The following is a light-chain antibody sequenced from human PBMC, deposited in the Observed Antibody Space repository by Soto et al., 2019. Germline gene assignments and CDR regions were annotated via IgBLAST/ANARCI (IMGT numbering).Light chain of an antibody. V-gene: IGKV3-20*01. CDR2: DAS. J-gene: IGKJ3*01. CDR1: QSVRGSY. CDR3: QRYGSSPRFT. Sequence: DIVLKQSPGTLSLSPGERATLSCRASQSVRGSYLAWYQQKPGQAPRLLISDASDRATGIPDRFSGSGSGKDFTLTISSLEPVYFAVYYCQRYGSSPRFTFGPGTKVDIK.